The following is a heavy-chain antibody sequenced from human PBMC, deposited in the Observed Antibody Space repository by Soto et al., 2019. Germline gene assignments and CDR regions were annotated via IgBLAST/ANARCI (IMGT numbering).Heavy chain of an antibody. J-gene: IGHJ4*02. Sequence: QVQLVQSGAEVKRPGASVKVSCKASGYTFTTYYMHWVRQAPGQGLEWLGIINPNGGSTTYEQKLQGRVTMTRDTSTSTVYLELSSLRSEDTAVYYCARAGYCSGGTCFHGNCDYWGQGTLVTVSA. V-gene: IGHV1-46*04. D-gene: IGHD2-15*01. CDR3: ARAGYCSGGTCFHGNCDY. CDR2: INPNGGST. CDR1: GYTFTTYY.